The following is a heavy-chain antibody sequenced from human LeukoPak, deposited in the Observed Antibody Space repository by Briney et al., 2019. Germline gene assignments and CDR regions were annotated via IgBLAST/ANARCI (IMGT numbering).Heavy chain of an antibody. CDR1: GYTFTDYY. CDR3: AKGRTGSPRSALHI. Sequence: ASVTVSCTASGYTFTDYYIHWVRPAPGQGLEWMGWINPRTGETNYAQNFQDWVTMTRDTSIATAYMELSSLRSDDTAVYYCAKGRTGSPRSALHIWGQGTMVTVSS. CDR2: INPRTGET. D-gene: IGHD3/OR15-3a*01. V-gene: IGHV1-2*04. J-gene: IGHJ3*02.